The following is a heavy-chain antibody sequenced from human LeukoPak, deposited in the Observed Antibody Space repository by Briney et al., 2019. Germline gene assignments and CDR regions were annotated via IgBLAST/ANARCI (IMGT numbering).Heavy chain of an antibody. D-gene: IGHD1-1*01. CDR1: GFTFSSYG. CDR2: IKQDGSEK. CDR3: ARRRTRVPDWFDP. V-gene: IGHV3-7*01. J-gene: IGHJ5*02. Sequence: GGSLRLSCAASGFTFSSYGMSWVRQAPGKGLEWVANIKQDGSEKYYVDSVKGRFTISRDNAKNSLYLQMNSLRAEDTAVYYCARRRTRVPDWFDPWGQGTLVTVSS.